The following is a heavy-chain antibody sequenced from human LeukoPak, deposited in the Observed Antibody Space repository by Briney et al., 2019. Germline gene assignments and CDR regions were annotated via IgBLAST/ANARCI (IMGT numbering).Heavy chain of an antibody. CDR1: GGSLSTYY. CDR3: ARGSYYYDSSGYYYYYYGMDV. V-gene: IGHV4-59*01. CDR2: IYYSGST. J-gene: IGHJ6*02. D-gene: IGHD3-22*01. Sequence: PSETLSLTCTVSGGSLSTYYWSWIRQPPGKGLEWIGYIYYSGSTNYNPSLTSRVTISVDTSKNQFSLKLSSVTAADTAVYYCARGSYYYDSSGYYYYYYGMDVWGQGTTVTVSS.